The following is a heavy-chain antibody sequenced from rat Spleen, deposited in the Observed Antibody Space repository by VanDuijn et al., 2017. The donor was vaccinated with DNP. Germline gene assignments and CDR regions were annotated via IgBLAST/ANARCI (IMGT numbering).Heavy chain of an antibody. J-gene: IGHJ2*01. V-gene: IGHV5-20*01. D-gene: IGHD1-5*01. CDR2: SSHSDGRS. CDR3: TRESQYRFDY. Sequence: EVQLVESGGGLVQPGRSLQLSCAASGFSFRNYYMAWVRQAPKRGLEWVAISSHSDGRSWYPDSVKGRFTISRDNAKSSLYLQMNSLKSEDTATYYCTRESQYRFDYWGQGVMVTVSS. CDR1: GFSFRNYY.